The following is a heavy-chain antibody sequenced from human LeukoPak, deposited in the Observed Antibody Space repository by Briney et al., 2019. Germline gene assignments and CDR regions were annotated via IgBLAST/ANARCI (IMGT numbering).Heavy chain of an antibody. Sequence: GGSLRLSCAASGFTFSSYAMHWVRQAPGKGLEWVAVISYDGSNKYYADSVKGRFTISRDNSKNTLYLQMNSLRAEDTAVYYCARGGVGAIGFDYWGQGTLVTVSS. V-gene: IGHV3-30*04. CDR2: ISYDGSNK. J-gene: IGHJ4*02. CDR1: GFTFSSYA. D-gene: IGHD1-26*01. CDR3: ARGGVGAIGFDY.